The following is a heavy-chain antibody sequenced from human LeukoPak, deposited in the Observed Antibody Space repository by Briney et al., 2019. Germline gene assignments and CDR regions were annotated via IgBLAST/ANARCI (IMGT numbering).Heavy chain of an antibody. CDR2: ISDSGDNT. D-gene: IGHD4-17*01. CDR1: GFTFSNDA. Sequence: GGSLRLSCAASGFTFSNDAMSWVRQAPGKGLEWVSSISDSGDNTYYADSVKGRFTISRDNSKNTLYLQMNSLRAEDTAVYYCAKDPMTTVTTVDSDWGQGALVTVSS. CDR3: AKDPMTTVTTVDSD. V-gene: IGHV3-23*01. J-gene: IGHJ4*02.